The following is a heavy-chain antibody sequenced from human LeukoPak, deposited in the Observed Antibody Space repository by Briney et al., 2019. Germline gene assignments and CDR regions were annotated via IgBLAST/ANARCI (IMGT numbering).Heavy chain of an antibody. CDR1: GFTFSSYG. D-gene: IGHD3-3*01. J-gene: IGHJ3*02. CDR3: AKGAPEYYDFWSGSNDAFDI. CDR2: IRYDGSNK. Sequence: GSLRLSCAASGFTFSSYGMHWVRQAPGKGLEWVAFIRYDGSNKYYADSVKGRFTISRDNSKNTLYLQMNSLRAEDTAVYYCAKGAPEYYDFWSGSNDAFDIWGQGTMVTVSS. V-gene: IGHV3-30*02.